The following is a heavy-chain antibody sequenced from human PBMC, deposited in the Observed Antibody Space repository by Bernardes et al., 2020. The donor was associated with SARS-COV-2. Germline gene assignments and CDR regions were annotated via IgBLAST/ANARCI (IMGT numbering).Heavy chain of an antibody. J-gene: IGHJ4*02. V-gene: IGHV3-74*01. D-gene: IGHD3-10*01. CDR1: GFTVSSYW. CDR3: VKSAYISGRGYYFDS. Sequence: GGSLSLTSTASGFTVSSYWMHWVRPPPGKGLVWVSRINTDGSTTDYADSVKGRFTISRDNAKSTLDLQMNSLRAEDTAVYYCVKSAYISGRGYYFDSWGRGSLVTVSS. CDR2: INTDGSTT.